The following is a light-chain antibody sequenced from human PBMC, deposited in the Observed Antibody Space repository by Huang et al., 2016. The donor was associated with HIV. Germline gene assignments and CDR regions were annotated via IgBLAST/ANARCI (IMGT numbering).Light chain of an antibody. CDR2: GAS. CDR1: QSGTNNY. CDR3: QQYGGSPRT. Sequence: EIVLTQSPGTLSLSPGERATLSCRASQSGTNNYLAWYQQKPGQAPRLVICGASSRATGIPAGFSGSGSGTDFTLTISRLEPDDFVVYYCQQYGGSPRTFGQGTKLEIK. J-gene: IGKJ2*01. V-gene: IGKV3-20*01.